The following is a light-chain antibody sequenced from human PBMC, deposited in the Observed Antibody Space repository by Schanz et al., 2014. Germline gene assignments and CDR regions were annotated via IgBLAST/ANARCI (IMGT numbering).Light chain of an antibody. CDR3: SSHTTDTTGL. V-gene: IGLV2-14*03. CDR1: SSDVGAYNH. CDR2: DVY. J-gene: IGLJ3*02. Sequence: QSALTQPASVSGSPGQSITISCTGTSSDVGAYNHVSWYQQHPGKAPKLKIYDVYNRPSGVSNRFSASKSGNTASLTISGLQAEDEADYYCSSHTTDTTGLFGGGTKLTVL.